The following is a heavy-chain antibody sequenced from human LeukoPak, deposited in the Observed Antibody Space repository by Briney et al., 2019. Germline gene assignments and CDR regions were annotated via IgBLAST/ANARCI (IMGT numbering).Heavy chain of an antibody. CDR2: IYYSGTT. D-gene: IGHD5-12*01. V-gene: IGHV4-59*12. J-gene: IGHJ3*02. CDR1: GGSISNYY. Sequence: PSETLSLTCTVSGGSISNYYWNWIRQPPGKGLEWIGYIYYSGTTNYNPSLKSRVSMSVDTSKNQFSLKLSSVTAADKAVYYCARSCRILDIVATIRARLGGNGFDIWGQGTMVTVSS. CDR3: ARSCRILDIVATIRARLGGNGFDI.